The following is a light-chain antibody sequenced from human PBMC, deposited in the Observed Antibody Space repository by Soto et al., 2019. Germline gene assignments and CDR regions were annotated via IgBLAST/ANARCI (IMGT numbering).Light chain of an antibody. V-gene: IGLV4-69*01. CDR1: SGHSNYA. J-gene: IGLJ3*02. CDR3: QTWGSAIHV. CDR2: VNSDGRH. Sequence: QLVLTQSPSASASLGASVKLTCTLSSGHSNYAIAWHQQQPEKGPRYLMKVNSDGRHSKGDGIPDRFAGSSSGAERYLIISSLQSEDEADYYCQTWGSAIHVFGGGTKLTV.